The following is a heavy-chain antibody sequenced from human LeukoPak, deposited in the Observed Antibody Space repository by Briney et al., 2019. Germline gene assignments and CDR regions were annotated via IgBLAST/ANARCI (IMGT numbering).Heavy chain of an antibody. CDR3: ARDPGWLQSANYFDY. V-gene: IGHV1-69*01. D-gene: IGHD5-24*01. CDR1: GGTFSSYA. J-gene: IGHJ4*02. CDR2: IIPIFGTA. Sequence: SVKVSCKASGGTFSSYAISWVRQAPGQGLEWMGGIIPIFGTANYAQKFQGRVTITADESTSTAYMELSSLRSEDTAVYYCARDPGWLQSANYFDYWGQGTLVTVSS.